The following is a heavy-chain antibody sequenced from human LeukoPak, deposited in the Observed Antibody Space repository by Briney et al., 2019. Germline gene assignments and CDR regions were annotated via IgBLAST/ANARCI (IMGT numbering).Heavy chain of an antibody. CDR2: IIPIFGTA. CDR1: GCTFTSYA. J-gene: IGHJ5*02. CDR3: ARVLSSSSWDSKYGWFDP. Sequence: SVKVSFKAAGCTFTSYAISLMRQAPGQGLEWMGGIIPIFGTANYAQKLQGRVTMTTDTSTSTAYMELRSLRSDDTAVYYCARVLSSSSWDSKYGWFDPWGQGTLVTVSS. V-gene: IGHV1-69*05. D-gene: IGHD6-13*01.